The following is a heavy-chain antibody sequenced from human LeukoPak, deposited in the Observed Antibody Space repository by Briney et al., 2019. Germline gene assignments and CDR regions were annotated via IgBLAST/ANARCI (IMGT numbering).Heavy chain of an antibody. Sequence: SGTLSLTCTVSGGSISSYYWSWIRQPPGKGLEWIGYIYYSGSTNYNPSLKSRVTISVDTSKNQFSLKLSSVTAADTAVYYCARDLNHWFDPWGQGTLVTVSS. CDR2: IYYSGST. CDR3: ARDLNHWFDP. V-gene: IGHV4-59*01. CDR1: GGSISSYY. J-gene: IGHJ5*02.